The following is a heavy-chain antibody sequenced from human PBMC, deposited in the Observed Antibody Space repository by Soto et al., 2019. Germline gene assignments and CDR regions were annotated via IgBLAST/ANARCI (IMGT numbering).Heavy chain of an antibody. D-gene: IGHD1-26*01. Sequence: GASVKVSCKASGGTFSSYAISWVRQAPGQGLEWMGGIIPIFGTANYAQKLQGRVTITADESTSTAYMELSSLRSEDTAVYYCARGRGSYAETLDPWGQGTLVTVSS. CDR1: GGTFSSYA. V-gene: IGHV1-69*13. J-gene: IGHJ5*02. CDR3: ARGRGSYAETLDP. CDR2: IIPIFGTA.